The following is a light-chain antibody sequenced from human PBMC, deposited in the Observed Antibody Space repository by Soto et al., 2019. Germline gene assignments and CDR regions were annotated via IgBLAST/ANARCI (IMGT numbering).Light chain of an antibody. CDR3: QHYNSYSEA. V-gene: IGKV1-5*03. CDR2: KAS. Sequence: IHMTHSPSTLSVSGGDIVTITFRATHTISIWLAWYQQKPGKAPKLLIYKASTLKSGVPSRFSGSGSGTEFTLTISSLQPDDVASYYCQHYNSYSEAFGQGTKVDIK. J-gene: IGKJ1*01. CDR1: HTISIW.